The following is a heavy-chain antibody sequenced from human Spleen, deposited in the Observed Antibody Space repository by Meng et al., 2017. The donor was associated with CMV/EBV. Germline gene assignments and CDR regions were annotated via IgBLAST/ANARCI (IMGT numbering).Heavy chain of an antibody. Sequence: ASVKVSCKTSGYTFASEGITWVRQAPGQGLEWMGWISNYNGNANYAQKFQGRVTMTADASTSTAYMELRSLRSDDTAVYYCARLFGVVTENWFDPWGQGTLVTVSS. J-gene: IGHJ5*02. CDR3: ARLFGVVTENWFDP. D-gene: IGHD3-3*01. V-gene: IGHV1-18*01. CDR1: GYTFASEG. CDR2: ISNYNGNA.